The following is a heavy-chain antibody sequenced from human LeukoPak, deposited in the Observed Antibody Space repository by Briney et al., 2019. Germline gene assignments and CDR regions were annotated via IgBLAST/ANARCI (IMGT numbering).Heavy chain of an antibody. V-gene: IGHV4-59*01. CDR2: THYTGST. J-gene: IGHJ4*02. CDR1: GGSISSYY. CDR3: ARDLDNSGWYVFDY. D-gene: IGHD6-19*01. Sequence: SETLSLTCTVSGGSISSYYWSWIRQPPGKGLEWIGFTHYTGSTHYNPSLKSRVTISVDTSKNQLSLKLSSVTAADTAVYYCARDLDNSGWYVFDYWSQGNLVTVSS.